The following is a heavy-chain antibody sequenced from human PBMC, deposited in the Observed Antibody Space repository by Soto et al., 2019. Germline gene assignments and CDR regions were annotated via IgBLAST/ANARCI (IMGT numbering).Heavy chain of an antibody. CDR2: INHSGST. D-gene: IGHD3-16*02. V-gene: IGHV4-34*01. J-gene: IGHJ3*02. Sequence: QVPLQQWGAGLLKPSETLSLTCAVYGGSFSGYYWSWIRQPPGKGLEWIGEINHSGSTNYNPSLKSRVTISVDTSKNQFSLKLSSVTAADTAVYYCAKGPREVWGSYRRDAFDIWGQGTMVTVSS. CDR1: GGSFSGYY. CDR3: AKGPREVWGSYRRDAFDI.